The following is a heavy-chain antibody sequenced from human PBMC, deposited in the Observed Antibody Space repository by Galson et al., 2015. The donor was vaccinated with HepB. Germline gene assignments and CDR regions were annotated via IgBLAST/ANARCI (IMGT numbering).Heavy chain of an antibody. D-gene: IGHD3-22*01. CDR2: IIPIFGTA. CDR1: GGTFSSYA. J-gene: IGHJ4*02. CDR3: ARDQDYYDSSGYSPVFDY. V-gene: IGHV1-69*13. Sequence: SGAEVKKPGASAKVSCKASGGTFSSYAISWVRQAPGQGLEWMGGIIPIFGTANYAQKFQGRVTITADESTSTAYMELSSLRSEDTAVYYCARDQDYYDSSGYSPVFDYWGQGTLVTVSS.